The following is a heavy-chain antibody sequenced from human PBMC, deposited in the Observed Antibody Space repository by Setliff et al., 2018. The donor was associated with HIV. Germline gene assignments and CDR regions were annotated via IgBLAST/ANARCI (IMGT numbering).Heavy chain of an antibody. Sequence: SETLSLTCSVSGDSISSGSYFWGWIRQTPGKGLEWIGNIYYTGFAYYNPSLKSRVTISLDTSKTHFFLNLTSVTDADTAVYFCTREGRGDPAMATTRIDYWGQGKLVTVLL. J-gene: IGHJ4*02. CDR1: GDSISSGSYF. CDR3: TREGRGDPAMATTRIDY. D-gene: IGHD1-1*01. CDR2: IYYTGFA. V-gene: IGHV4-39*02.